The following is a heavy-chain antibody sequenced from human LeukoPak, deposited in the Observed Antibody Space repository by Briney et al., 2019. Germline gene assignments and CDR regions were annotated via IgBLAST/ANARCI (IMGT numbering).Heavy chain of an antibody. CDR2: SYTSGST. J-gene: IGHJ5*02. V-gene: IGHV4-61*02. Sequence: SETLSLTCTVSGGSISSGSYYWNWIRQPAGKGLEWIGRSYTSGSTNYNPSLKSRVTISVDTSKNQFSLKLRSVTAADTAVYYCAREGLNMVRGVIPKEAWGWFDPWGQGTLVTVSS. CDR1: GGSISSGSYY. D-gene: IGHD3-10*01. CDR3: AREGLNMVRGVIPKEAWGWFDP.